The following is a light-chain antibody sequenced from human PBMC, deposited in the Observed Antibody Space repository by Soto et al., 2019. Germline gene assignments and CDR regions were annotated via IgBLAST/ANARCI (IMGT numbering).Light chain of an antibody. Sequence: QSVLTQPPSVSGAPGQRVTISCTGSSSNIGAGYEVHWYQQLPGTAPKLLIYGNSNRPSGVPDRFSGSKSGTSASLAITGLQAEDEADYYCQSFDSSLSGWVFGGGT. V-gene: IGLV1-40*01. CDR1: SSNIGAGYE. J-gene: IGLJ3*02. CDR3: QSFDSSLSGWV. CDR2: GNS.